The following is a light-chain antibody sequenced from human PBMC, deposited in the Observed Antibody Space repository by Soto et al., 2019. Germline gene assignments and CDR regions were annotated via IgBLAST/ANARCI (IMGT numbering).Light chain of an antibody. CDR1: SSNIGSHT. V-gene: IGLV1-44*01. J-gene: IGLJ7*01. CDR3: AAWHDSLNGPV. CDR2: NNN. Sequence: QSVLTQPPSASGTPGQRVTISCSGSSSNIGSHTVNWYQQVPGTAPKLLIYNNNQQPSGVPDRFSGSKSGTSASLAISGLQSEDEADYYCAAWHDSLNGPVFGGGTQLTVL.